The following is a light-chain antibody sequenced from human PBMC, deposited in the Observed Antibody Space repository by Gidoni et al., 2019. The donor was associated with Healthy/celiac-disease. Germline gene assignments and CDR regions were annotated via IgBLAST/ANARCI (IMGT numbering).Light chain of an antibody. Sequence: DIQMTQSPSTLSSSVGARVTITCRASQRISSWLAWYQRKPGKAPKLLIYKASSLESGVPSRFSGSGSGTEFTLTISCLQPYDFATYYCQQYNSYSKTFGQGTKVEIK. CDR2: KAS. CDR1: QRISSW. J-gene: IGKJ1*01. CDR3: QQYNSYSKT. V-gene: IGKV1-5*03.